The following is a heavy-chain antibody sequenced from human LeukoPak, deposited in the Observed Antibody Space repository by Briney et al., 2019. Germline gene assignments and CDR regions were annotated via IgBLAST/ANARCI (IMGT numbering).Heavy chain of an antibody. J-gene: IGHJ4*02. D-gene: IGHD1-26*01. CDR2: ISSSSSTI. Sequence: GGSLRLSCAASGFTFSSYSMNWVRQAPGKGLEWVSYISSSSSTIYYADSVKGRFTISRDNAKNSLYLQMNSLRAEDTAVYYCASSVVGATGPDYFDYWGQGTLVTVSS. CDR3: ASSVVGATGPDYFDY. CDR1: GFTFSSYS. V-gene: IGHV3-48*01.